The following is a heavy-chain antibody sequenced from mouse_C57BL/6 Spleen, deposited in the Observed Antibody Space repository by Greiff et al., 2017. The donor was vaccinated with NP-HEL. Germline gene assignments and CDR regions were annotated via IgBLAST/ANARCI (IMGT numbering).Heavy chain of an antibody. V-gene: IGHV2-9-1*01. CDR3: ARNFSPLYYSNYRGLAMDY. D-gene: IGHD2-5*01. Sequence: QVQLKESGPGLVAPSQSLSITCTVSGFSLTSYAISWVRQPPGKGLEWLGVIWTGGGTNYNSALKSRLSISKDNSKSQVFLKMNSLQTDDTARYYCARNFSPLYYSNYRGLAMDYWGQGTSVTVSS. CDR2: IWTGGGT. J-gene: IGHJ4*01. CDR1: GFSLTSYA.